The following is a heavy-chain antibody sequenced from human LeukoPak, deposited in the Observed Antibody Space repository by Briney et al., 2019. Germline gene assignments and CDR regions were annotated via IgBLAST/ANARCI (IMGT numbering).Heavy chain of an antibody. D-gene: IGHD2-8*01. J-gene: IGHJ4*02. Sequence: GGSLRLSCAASGFTFSSSGMHWVRQAPGKGLEWVALISNDGTNKYYADSVKGRFTISRDNSKNTLDLQMNSLRAEDTAVYYCAKGVLYVGLRSPLDFWGLGTLVTVSS. CDR3: AKGVLYVGLRSPLDF. V-gene: IGHV3-30*18. CDR1: GFTFSSSG. CDR2: ISNDGTNK.